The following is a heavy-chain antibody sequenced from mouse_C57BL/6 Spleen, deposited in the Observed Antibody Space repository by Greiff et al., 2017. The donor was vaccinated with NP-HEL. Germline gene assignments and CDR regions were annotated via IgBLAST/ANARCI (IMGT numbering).Heavy chain of an antibody. Sequence: QVQLKESGAELVRPGASVKLSCKASGYTFTDYYINWVKQRPGQGLEWIARIYPGSGNTYYHEKFKGKATLTAEKSSSTAYMQLSSLTSEDSAVYFCARGEGDYDVWFAYWGQGTLVTVSA. J-gene: IGHJ3*01. CDR3: ARGEGDYDVWFAY. D-gene: IGHD2-4*01. CDR1: GYTFTDYY. V-gene: IGHV1-76*01. CDR2: IYPGSGNT.